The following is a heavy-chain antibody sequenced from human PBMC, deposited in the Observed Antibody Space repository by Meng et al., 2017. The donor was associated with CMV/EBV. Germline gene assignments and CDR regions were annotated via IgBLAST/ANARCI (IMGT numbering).Heavy chain of an antibody. CDR1: GGSISSSSYY. D-gene: IGHD3-3*01. Sequence: SETLSLTCTVSGGSISSSSYYWGWIRQPPGKGLEWIGSIYYSGSTYYNPSLKSRVTISVDTSKNQFSLKLSSVTAADTAVYYCARVRLLLLRFLEWLRDGMDVWGQGTTVTVSS. CDR3: ARVRLLLLRFLEWLRDGMDV. J-gene: IGHJ6*02. CDR2: IYYSGST. V-gene: IGHV4-39*01.